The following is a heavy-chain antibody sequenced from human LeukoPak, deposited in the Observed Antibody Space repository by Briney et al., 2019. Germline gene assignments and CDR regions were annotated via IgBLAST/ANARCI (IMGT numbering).Heavy chain of an antibody. CDR2: ISAYNGNT. CDR3: ARDGAVAGQFDY. CDR1: GYTFTSYG. D-gene: IGHD6-19*01. V-gene: IGHV1-18*01. Sequence: ASVKVSCKASGYTFTSYGISWVRQAPGQGLEWMGWISAYNGNTNYAQNLQGRVTMTTDTSTSTAYMELRSLRFDDTAVYYSARDGAVAGQFDYWGQGTLVTVSS. J-gene: IGHJ4*02.